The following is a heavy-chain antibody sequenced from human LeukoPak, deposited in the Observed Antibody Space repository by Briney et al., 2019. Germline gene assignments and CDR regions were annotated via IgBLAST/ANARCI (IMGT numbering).Heavy chain of an antibody. V-gene: IGHV1-69*06. CDR2: IIPIFGTA. CDR3: ARDPRAAAGTGPDY. J-gene: IGHJ4*02. Sequence: SVKVSCKASGGTFSSYAISWVRQAPGQGLEWMGGIIPIFGTANYAQKFQGRVTITADKSTSTAYMELSSLRSEDTAVYYCARDPRAAAGTGPDYWGQGTLVTVSS. D-gene: IGHD6-13*01. CDR1: GGTFSSYA.